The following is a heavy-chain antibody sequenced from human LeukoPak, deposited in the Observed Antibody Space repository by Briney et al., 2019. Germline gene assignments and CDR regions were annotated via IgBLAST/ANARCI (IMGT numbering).Heavy chain of an antibody. Sequence: SETLSLTCTISGGSIGGDHWSWIRQAPGEGLEWIGYISYTGSTSYNPSLRSRVTISLDTPENQFSLRLTSVTAADTAVYYCARAVTGTSLVDFWGQGTLVAVSS. CDR1: GGSIGGDH. D-gene: IGHD6-19*01. J-gene: IGHJ4*02. CDR3: ARAVTGTSLVDF. CDR2: ISYTGST. V-gene: IGHV4-59*08.